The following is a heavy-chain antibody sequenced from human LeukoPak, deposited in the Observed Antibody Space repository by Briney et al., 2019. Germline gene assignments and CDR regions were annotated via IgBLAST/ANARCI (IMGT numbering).Heavy chain of an antibody. J-gene: IGHJ4*02. CDR2: ISSSGSTT. CDR1: GFTLSSYV. D-gene: IGHD3-3*01. V-gene: IGHV3-48*03. Sequence: GGCLRLSCVVSGFTLSSYVMNWVRQAPGKGQEWVSHISSSGSTTYYADSVKGRFTISRDNAKNSLYLQMNSLRAEDTAVYYCARDLLSFGVVIPMDHWGQGTLVTVSS. CDR3: ARDLLSFGVVIPMDH.